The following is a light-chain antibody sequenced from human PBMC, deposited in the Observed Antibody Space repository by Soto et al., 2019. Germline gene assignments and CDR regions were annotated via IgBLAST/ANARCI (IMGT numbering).Light chain of an antibody. CDR2: DAS. V-gene: IGKV3-11*01. Sequence: EIVLTQSPATLSLSPWERATLSCRASQSVSNYLAWYQQRRGQAPRLLIYDASNRATGIPARFSGSGSGTDFSLTISSLEPEDFAVYYCQQRSSWPLTFGGGTKVDIK. CDR3: QQRSSWPLT. J-gene: IGKJ4*01. CDR1: QSVSNY.